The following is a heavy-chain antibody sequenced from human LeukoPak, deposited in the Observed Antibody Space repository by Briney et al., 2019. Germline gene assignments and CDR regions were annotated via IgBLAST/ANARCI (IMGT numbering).Heavy chain of an antibody. Sequence: GGSLRLSCAASGFTVSSDHMSWVRQAPGKGLEWVSVTYSGGSAYYADSVKGRFTISRDNSKNTLYVQMNSLRGEDTAVYYCASAGYSYIFDYWGQGTLVTVSS. D-gene: IGHD5-18*01. CDR3: ASAGYSYIFDY. J-gene: IGHJ4*02. V-gene: IGHV3-53*01. CDR1: GFTVSSDH. CDR2: TYSGGSA.